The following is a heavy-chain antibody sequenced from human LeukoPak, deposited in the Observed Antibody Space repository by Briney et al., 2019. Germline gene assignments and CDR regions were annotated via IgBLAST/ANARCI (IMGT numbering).Heavy chain of an antibody. CDR1: GFTFSSYA. D-gene: IGHD3-22*01. CDR3: VKGSGSSGYYPLNY. V-gene: IGHV3-23*01. J-gene: IGHJ4*02. Sequence: GGSLRLSCAASGFTFSSYAMTWVRQAPARGLARVSAVTDSGDKVFYADSVKGRFTISRDNSKNTLYLQMSSLRVEDTAVYYCVKGSGSSGYYPLNYWGQGTLVTVSS. CDR2: VTDSGDKV.